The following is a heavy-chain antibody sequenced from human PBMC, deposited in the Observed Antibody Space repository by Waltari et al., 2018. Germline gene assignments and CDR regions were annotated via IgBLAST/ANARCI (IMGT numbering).Heavy chain of an antibody. CDR1: GYSFTSYW. CDR3: ARHRRAYCGGDCYSGYFDY. Sequence: EVQLVQSGAEVKKPGESLKISCKGSGYSFTSYWIGWVRQMPGKGLEWMGIIYPGDSDTRYRPSVQGEVTISADKSISTAYLEWSSLKASDTAMYYCARHRRAYCGGDCYSGYFDYWGQGTLVTVSS. CDR2: IYPGDSDT. D-gene: IGHD2-21*01. V-gene: IGHV5-51*01. J-gene: IGHJ4*02.